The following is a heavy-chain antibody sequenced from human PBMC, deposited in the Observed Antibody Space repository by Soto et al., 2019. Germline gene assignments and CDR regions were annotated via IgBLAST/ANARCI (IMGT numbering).Heavy chain of an antibody. V-gene: IGHV1-69*06. Sequence: ASVEVACKASGGTFSSYAISWVRQAPGQGLEWMGGIIPIFGTANYAQKFQGRVTITADKSTSTAYMGLSSLRSEDTAVYSCARGALVVVNPHRYYSGMDVLGQGTTVTVSS. CDR2: IIPIFGTA. D-gene: IGHD2-21*01. J-gene: IGHJ6*02. CDR3: ARGALVVVNPHRYYSGMDV. CDR1: GGTFSSYA.